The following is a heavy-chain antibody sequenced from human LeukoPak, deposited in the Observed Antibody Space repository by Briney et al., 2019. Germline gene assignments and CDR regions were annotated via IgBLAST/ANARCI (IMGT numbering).Heavy chain of an antibody. D-gene: IGHD2-15*01. J-gene: IGHJ3*02. V-gene: IGHV5-51*01. Sequence: GESLKISCKGSGYSFTSYWIGWVRQMPGKGLEWMGIIYPGDSDTRYCPSFQGQVTISADKSISTAYLQWSSLKASDTAMYYCARPAYCSGGSCYTDAFDIWGQGTMVTVSS. CDR1: GYSFTSYW. CDR3: ARPAYCSGGSCYTDAFDI. CDR2: IYPGDSDT.